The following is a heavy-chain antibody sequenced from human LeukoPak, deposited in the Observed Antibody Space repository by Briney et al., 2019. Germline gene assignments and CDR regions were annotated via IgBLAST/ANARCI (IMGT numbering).Heavy chain of an antibody. J-gene: IGHJ6*02. CDR2: IYYSGST. V-gene: IGHV4-31*11. CDR1: GGSIRSGDYS. D-gene: IGHD4-4*01. CDR3: ARDHTETSSLNFRNYYYYGMDI. Sequence: SETLSLTCAVSGGSIRSGDYSWNWIRQHPGKGLEWIGYIYYSGSTYYNPSLTSRVTMSVDTSKNQFSLKLSSVTAADTAIYYCARDHTETSSLNFRNYYYYGMDIWGQGTTVIVSS.